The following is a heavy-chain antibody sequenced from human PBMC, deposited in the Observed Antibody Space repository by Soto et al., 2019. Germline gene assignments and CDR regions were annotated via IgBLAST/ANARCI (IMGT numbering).Heavy chain of an antibody. J-gene: IGHJ4*02. D-gene: IGHD2-15*01. Sequence: EVQLVESGGGLIQPGGSLRLSCAASGFTVSSNYMSWVRQAPGKGLEWVSVIYSGGSTYYADSVKGRFTISRDSSKNTLYLQMNSLRAEDTAVYYCARDRCRSGGSCYSDYWGQGTLVTVSS. CDR2: IYSGGST. V-gene: IGHV3-53*01. CDR1: GFTVSSNY. CDR3: ARDRCRSGGSCYSDY.